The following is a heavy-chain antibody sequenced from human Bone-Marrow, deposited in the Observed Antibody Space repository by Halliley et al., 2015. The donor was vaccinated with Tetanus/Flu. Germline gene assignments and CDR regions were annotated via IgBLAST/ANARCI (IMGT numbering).Heavy chain of an antibody. CDR3: ARGEGTFWVDS. CDR1: GGSIYSGSYY. V-gene: IGHV4-31*03. D-gene: IGHD3-10*01. CDR2: MFDTGST. Sequence: TLSLTCTVSGGSIYSGSYYWTWIRQHPGKGLEWIGYMFDTGSTYYNPSLKSRVAISVDTSKNQFSLRLSFVTAADTAVYYCARGEGTFWVDSWGPGTLVTVSS. J-gene: IGHJ4*02.